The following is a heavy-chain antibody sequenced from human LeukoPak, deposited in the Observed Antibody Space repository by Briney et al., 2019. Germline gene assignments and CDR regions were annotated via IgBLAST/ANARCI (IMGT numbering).Heavy chain of an antibody. J-gene: IGHJ6*02. D-gene: IGHD1-1*01. Sequence: GGSLRLSCAASGFNYSSYTMNWVRQAPGMGLEWLSYISASRDITYYADSVKGRFTISRDNAKNSLYLQMNSLRAEDAAVYYCAKVRAAGTQRYYYHMDVWGQGTTVTVSS. CDR1: GFNYSSYT. V-gene: IGHV3-48*01. CDR2: ISASRDIT. CDR3: AKVRAAGTQRYYYHMDV.